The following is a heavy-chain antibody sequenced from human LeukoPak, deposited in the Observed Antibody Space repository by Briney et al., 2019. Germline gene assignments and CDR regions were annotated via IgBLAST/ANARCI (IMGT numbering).Heavy chain of an antibody. Sequence: PGGSLRLSCAASGFNVNSNYMSWVRQAPGKGLEWVSVIYSGVGTFYAGSVKGRFTISRDNSKNTLYLQMNSLRAEDTAVYYCAKVGENVLRIYPHSYYFDSWGQGTLVAVSS. CDR1: GFNVNSNY. D-gene: IGHD2-15*01. CDR3: AKVGENVLRIYPHSYYFDS. J-gene: IGHJ4*02. V-gene: IGHV3-53*01. CDR2: IYSGVGT.